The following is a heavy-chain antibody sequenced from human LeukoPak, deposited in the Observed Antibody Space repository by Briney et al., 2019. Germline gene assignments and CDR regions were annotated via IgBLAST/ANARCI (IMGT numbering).Heavy chain of an antibody. CDR3: ARDRTGIAAAGTDY. D-gene: IGHD6-13*01. J-gene: IGHJ4*02. CDR2: IIPILGIA. V-gene: IGHV1-69*04. CDR1: GGTFSSYA. Sequence: SVKVSCKASGGTFSSYAISWVRQAPGQGLEWVGRIIPILGIANYAQKFQGRVTITADKSTSTAYMELSSLRSEDTAVYYCARDRTGIAAAGTDYWGQGTLVTVSS.